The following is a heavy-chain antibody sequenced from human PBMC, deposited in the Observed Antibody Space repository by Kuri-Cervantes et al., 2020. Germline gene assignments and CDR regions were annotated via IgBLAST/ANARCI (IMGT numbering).Heavy chain of an antibody. D-gene: IGHD5/OR15-5a*01. CDR2: ISYDGSNK. Sequence: GGSLRHSCAASGFTFSSYAMHWVRQAPGKGLEWVAVISYDGSNKYYADSVKGRFTISRDNSKNTLYLDMNNVRAEDTAVYYCAKVSGPFGVYQYVYDLWGQGTLVTVSS. J-gene: IGHJ4*02. CDR1: GFTFSSYA. CDR3: AKVSGPFGVYQYVYDL. V-gene: IGHV3-30-3*01.